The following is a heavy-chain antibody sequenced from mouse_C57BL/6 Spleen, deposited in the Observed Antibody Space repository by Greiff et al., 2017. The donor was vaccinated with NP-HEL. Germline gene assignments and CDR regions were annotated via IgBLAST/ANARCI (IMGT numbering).Heavy chain of an antibody. D-gene: IGHD1-1*01. J-gene: IGHJ4*01. CDR2: IYPGDGDT. CDR1: GYAFSSSW. Sequence: VQLQQSGPELVKPGASVKISCKASGYAFSSSWMNWVKQRPGKGLEWIGRIYPGDGDTNYNGKFKGKATLTADKSSSTAYMQLSSLTSEDSAVYFCARKGYYGSSYDAMDYWGQGTSVTVSS. V-gene: IGHV1-82*01. CDR3: ARKGYYGSSYDAMDY.